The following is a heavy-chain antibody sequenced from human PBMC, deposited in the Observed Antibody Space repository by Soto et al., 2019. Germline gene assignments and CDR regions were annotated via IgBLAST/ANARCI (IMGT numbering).Heavy chain of an antibody. Sequence: QVQLVESGGGVVQPGRSLRLSCAASGFTFSSYGMHWVRQAPGKGLEWVAVISYDGSNKYYADSVKGRFTISRDNSKNTLYLQMNSLRAEDTAVYYCANSIAVAGTGIDYWGQGTLVTVSS. D-gene: IGHD6-19*01. CDR1: GFTFSSYG. J-gene: IGHJ4*02. CDR3: ANSIAVAGTGIDY. CDR2: ISYDGSNK. V-gene: IGHV3-30*18.